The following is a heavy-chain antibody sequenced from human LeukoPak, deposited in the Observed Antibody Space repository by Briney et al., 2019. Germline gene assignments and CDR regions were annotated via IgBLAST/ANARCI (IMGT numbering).Heavy chain of an antibody. V-gene: IGHV1-18*01. CDR2: ISAYNGNT. CDR1: GYTFTSYG. D-gene: IGHD3-22*01. CDR3: ARELYYYDSSGYSNWFDP. J-gene: IGHJ5*02. Sequence: GASVKVSCKASGYTFTSYGISWVRQAPGQGLEWRGWISAYNGNTNYAQKLQGRVTMTTDTSTSTAYMELRSLRSDDTAVYYCARELYYYDSSGYSNWFDPWGQGTLVTVSS.